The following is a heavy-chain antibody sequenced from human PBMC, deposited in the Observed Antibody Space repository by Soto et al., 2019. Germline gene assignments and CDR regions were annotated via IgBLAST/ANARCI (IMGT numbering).Heavy chain of an antibody. V-gene: IGHV2-5*02. D-gene: IGHD2-21*01. Sequence: HITLRESGPTLVKPTQTLTLTWTFSGFSLSTDGVAVGWIRQPPGKALEWLALIYWDDDLRYSPSLQSRLTITKDTSKNQVVLTMTDMDPVDTATYYCAHAVAPRVLDYWGQGTLVTVSS. J-gene: IGHJ4*02. CDR1: GFSLSTDGVA. CDR3: AHAVAPRVLDY. CDR2: IYWDDDL.